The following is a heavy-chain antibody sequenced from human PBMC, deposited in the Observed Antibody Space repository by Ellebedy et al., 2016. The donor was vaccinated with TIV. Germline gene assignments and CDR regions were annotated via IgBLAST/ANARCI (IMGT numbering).Heavy chain of an antibody. CDR2: IIPIFGTA. CDR3: AFTRRDSAFDI. Sequence: SVKVSXXASGYTFTSYDINWVRKDTGQGLEWMGGIIPIFGTANYAQKFQGRVTITADKSTSTAYMELSSLRSEDTAVYYCAFTRRDSAFDIWGQGTMVTVSS. CDR1: GYTFTSYD. V-gene: IGHV1-69*06. D-gene: IGHD2-15*01. J-gene: IGHJ3*02.